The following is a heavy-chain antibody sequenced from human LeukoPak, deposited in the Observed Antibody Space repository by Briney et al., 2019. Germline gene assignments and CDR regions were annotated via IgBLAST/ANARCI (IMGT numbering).Heavy chain of an antibody. Sequence: GGSLRLSCAASGFTFSSYWMHRVRQAPGKGLVWVSRINSDGSSTSYADSVKGRFTISRDNAKNTLYLQMNSLRAVDTAVYYCARLFYGDSFDYWGQGTLVTVSS. V-gene: IGHV3-74*01. D-gene: IGHD4-17*01. CDR1: GFTFSSYW. CDR2: INSDGSST. CDR3: ARLFYGDSFDY. J-gene: IGHJ4*02.